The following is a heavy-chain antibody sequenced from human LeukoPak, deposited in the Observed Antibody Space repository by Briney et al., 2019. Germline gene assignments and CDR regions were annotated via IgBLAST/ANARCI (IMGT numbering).Heavy chain of an antibody. Sequence: SETLSLTCAVYGGSFSGYYWSWIRQPPGKGLEWIGEINHSGSTNYNPSLKSRVTMSVDTSKNQFSLKLSSVTAADTAVYYCARDQYIYSDSSGYYDYWGQGTLVTVSS. CDR1: GGSFSGYY. J-gene: IGHJ4*02. D-gene: IGHD3-22*01. CDR2: INHSGST. CDR3: ARDQYIYSDSSGYYDY. V-gene: IGHV4-34*01.